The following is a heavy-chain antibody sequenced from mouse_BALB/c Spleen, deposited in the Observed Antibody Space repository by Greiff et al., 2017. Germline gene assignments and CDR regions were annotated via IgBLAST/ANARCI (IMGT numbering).Heavy chain of an antibody. CDR2: ISSGGST. CDR3: ARGYYGSSYVFDY. V-gene: IGHV5-6-5*01. J-gene: IGHJ2*01. Sequence: EVQGVESGGGLVKPGGSLKLSCAASGFTFSSYAMSWVRQTPEKRLEWVASISSGGSTYYPDSVKSRFTISRDNARNILYLQMSSLRSEDTAMYYCARGYYGSSYVFDYWGQGTTLTVSS. CDR1: GFTFSSYA. D-gene: IGHD1-1*01.